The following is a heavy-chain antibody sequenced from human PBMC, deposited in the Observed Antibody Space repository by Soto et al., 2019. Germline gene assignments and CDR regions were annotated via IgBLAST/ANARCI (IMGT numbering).Heavy chain of an antibody. CDR2: IKSDGTST. V-gene: IGHV3-23*01. CDR1: GFSFDNYG. CDR3: AQLGLMTFSHKHSFIH. J-gene: IGHJ4*02. D-gene: IGHD3-16*01. Sequence: EVQLLESGGDLVQPGGSLRLSCVASGFSFDNYGMSWVRQAPGKGLEWVSAIKSDGTSTYYAASVKGRFTISRDNSKNTLYLQLNSLRAEDTAIYYCAQLGLMTFSHKHSFIHWGRGTLVTVSS.